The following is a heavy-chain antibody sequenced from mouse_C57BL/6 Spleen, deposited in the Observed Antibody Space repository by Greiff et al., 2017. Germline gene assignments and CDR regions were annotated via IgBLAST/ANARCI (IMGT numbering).Heavy chain of an antibody. Sequence: VQLQQSGAELVMPGASVKLSCKASGYTFTSYWMHWVKQRPGQGLEWIGEIDPSDSYTNYNQKFKGKSTLTVDKSSSTAYMQLSSLTSEDSAVYYCARWHYGSSYGVDYWGQGTTLTVSS. V-gene: IGHV1-69*01. D-gene: IGHD1-1*01. CDR3: ARWHYGSSYGVDY. CDR2: IDPSDSYT. CDR1: GYTFTSYW. J-gene: IGHJ2*01.